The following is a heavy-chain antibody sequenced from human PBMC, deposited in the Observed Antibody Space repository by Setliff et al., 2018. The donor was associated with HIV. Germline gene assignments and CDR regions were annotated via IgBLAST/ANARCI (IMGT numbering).Heavy chain of an antibody. J-gene: IGHJ5*02. Sequence: LSLTCTVSGGSISTYYLTWIRQPAGKGLEWIGRIYTSGSTNYNPSLKSRVTISVDTSKNQFSLKLSSVTAADTAVYYCARDPIAAAGYNWFDPWGQGTLVTVSS. CDR1: GGSISTYY. CDR2: IYTSGST. V-gene: IGHV4-4*07. CDR3: ARDPIAAAGYNWFDP. D-gene: IGHD6-13*01.